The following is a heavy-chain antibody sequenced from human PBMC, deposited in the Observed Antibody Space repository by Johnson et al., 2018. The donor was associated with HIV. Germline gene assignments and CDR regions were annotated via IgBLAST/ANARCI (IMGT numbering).Heavy chain of an antibody. CDR2: ISYDGSNK. D-gene: IGHD6-13*01. Sequence: VQLVESGGGVVRPGGSLRLSCAASGFTFSSYAMHWVRQAPGKGLEWVAVISYDGSNKYYADSVKGRFIISRDNSKNTLLLQMNSLRAEDTAVYYCAKCIWGSSLIDAFDIWGQGTRVTVSS. J-gene: IGHJ3*02. V-gene: IGHV3-30-3*02. CDR3: AKCIWGSSLIDAFDI. CDR1: GFTFSSYA.